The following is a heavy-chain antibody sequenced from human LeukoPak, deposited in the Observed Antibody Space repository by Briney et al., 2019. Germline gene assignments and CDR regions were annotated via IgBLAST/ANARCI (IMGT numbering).Heavy chain of an antibody. CDR3: ATSHTIPYYFDY. J-gene: IGHJ4*02. CDR1: GYSISSGYY. V-gene: IGHV4-38-2*02. CDR2: IYHSGST. Sequence: SETLSLTCTVSGYSISSGYYWGWIRQPPGKGLEWIGSIYHSGSTYYNPSLKSRVTISVDTSKNQFSLKLSSVTAADTAVYYCATSHTIPYYFDYWGQGTLVTVSS. D-gene: IGHD3-10*01.